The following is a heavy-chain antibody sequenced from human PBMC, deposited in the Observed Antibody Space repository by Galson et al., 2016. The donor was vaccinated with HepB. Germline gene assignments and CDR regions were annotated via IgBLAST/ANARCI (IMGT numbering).Heavy chain of an antibody. CDR2: IWNDGSNQ. CDR3: AREGVTTVAMLDY. D-gene: IGHD4-23*01. V-gene: IGHV3-33*01. J-gene: IGHJ4*02. CDR1: GFIFSSYG. Sequence: PRLSCAASGFIFSSYGMHWVRQAPGKGLEWVAVIWNDGSNQYYVDSAKGRFTISRDNSKNTLYLQMNSLRAEDTAVYYCAREGVTTVAMLDYWGQGTLVTVAS.